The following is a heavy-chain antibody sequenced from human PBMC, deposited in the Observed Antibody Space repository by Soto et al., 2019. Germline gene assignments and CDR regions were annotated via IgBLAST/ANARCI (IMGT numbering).Heavy chain of an antibody. Sequence: QVQLVQSGAEVKKPGASVKVSCKASGYTFTSYAMHWVRQAPGQRLEWMRWINAGNGNTKYSQKFQGRVTITRDTSASTAYMELSSLRSEDTAVYYCASSYSSSSRIHYYYYYGMDVWGQGTTVTVSS. D-gene: IGHD6-6*01. CDR3: ASSYSSSSRIHYYYYYGMDV. CDR1: GYTFTSYA. J-gene: IGHJ6*02. V-gene: IGHV1-3*01. CDR2: INAGNGNT.